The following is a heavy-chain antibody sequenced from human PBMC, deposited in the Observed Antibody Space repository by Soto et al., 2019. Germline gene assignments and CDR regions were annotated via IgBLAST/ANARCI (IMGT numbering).Heavy chain of an antibody. CDR1: GGSISSSSYY. Sequence: SETLSLTCTVSGGSISSSSYYWGWIRQPPGKGLEWIGSIYYSGSTYYNPSLKSRVTISVDTSKNQFSLKLSSVTAADTAVYYCASSFRSGLKKAVDYWGQGTLVTVSS. V-gene: IGHV4-39*01. J-gene: IGHJ4*02. CDR2: IYYSGST. D-gene: IGHD3-3*01. CDR3: ASSFRSGLKKAVDY.